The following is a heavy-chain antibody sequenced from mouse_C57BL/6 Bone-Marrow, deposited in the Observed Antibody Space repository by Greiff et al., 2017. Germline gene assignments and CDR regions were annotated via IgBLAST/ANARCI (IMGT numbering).Heavy chain of an antibody. CDR1: GYTFTSYG. CDR2: IYPRSGNT. Sequence: QVQLKESGAELARPGASVKLSCKASGYTFTSYGISWVKQRTGQGLEWIGEIYPRSGNTYYNEKFKGKATLTADKSSSTAYMELRSLTSEDSAVYFCARSTIVTTGRFAYWGQGTLVTVSA. V-gene: IGHV1-81*01. D-gene: IGHD2-5*01. CDR3: ARSTIVTTGRFAY. J-gene: IGHJ3*01.